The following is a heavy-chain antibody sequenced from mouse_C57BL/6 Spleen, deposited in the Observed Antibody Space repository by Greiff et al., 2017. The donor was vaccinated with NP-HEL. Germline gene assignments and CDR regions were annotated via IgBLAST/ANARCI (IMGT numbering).Heavy chain of an antibody. CDR2: IHPNSGST. CDR3: ARGDLEGWFAY. V-gene: IGHV1-64*01. J-gene: IGHJ3*01. CDR1: GYTFTSYW. Sequence: QVQLQQPGAEPVKPGASVKLSCKASGYTFTSYWMHWVKQRPGQGLEWIGMIHPNSGSTNYNEKFKSKATLTVDKSSSTAYMQLSSLTSEDSAVYYCARGDLEGWFAYWGQGTLVTVSA.